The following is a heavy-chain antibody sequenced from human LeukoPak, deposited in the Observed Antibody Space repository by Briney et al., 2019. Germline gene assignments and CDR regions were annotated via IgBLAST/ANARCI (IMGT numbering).Heavy chain of an antibody. V-gene: IGHV3-23*01. CDR2: ISGSGGST. J-gene: IGHJ4*02. CDR3: ANHIAAAGY. Sequence: GGSLRLSCAASGFTFSNYAMAWVRQAPGKGLEWVSSISGSGGSTYYADSVKGRFTMSRDNSKNTLYLQMNSLRAEDTAVYYCANHIAAAGYWGQGTLVTVSS. CDR1: GFTFSNYA. D-gene: IGHD6-13*01.